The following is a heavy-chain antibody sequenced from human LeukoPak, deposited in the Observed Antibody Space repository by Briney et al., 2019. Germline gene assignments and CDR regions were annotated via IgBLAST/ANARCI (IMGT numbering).Heavy chain of an antibody. CDR3: ARVGYCSGGSCPYYFDL. V-gene: IGHV1-2*02. CDR1: GYTFTGYY. CDR2: INPNGGGT. Sequence: GASVKVSCKPSGYTFTGYYMHWVRQAPGQGLEWMGWINPNGGGTNYAHKFQGRVTMTRDTSISTAYMELSSLRSDDTAVYYCARVGYCSGGSCPYYFDLWGQGTLVTVSS. D-gene: IGHD2-15*01. J-gene: IGHJ4*02.